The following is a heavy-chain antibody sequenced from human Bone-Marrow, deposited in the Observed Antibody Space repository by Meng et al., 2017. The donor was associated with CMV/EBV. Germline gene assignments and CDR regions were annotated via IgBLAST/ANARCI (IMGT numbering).Heavy chain of an antibody. V-gene: IGHV3-23*01. J-gene: IGHJ4*02. CDR3: AKASMTTVTLPFDY. CDR2: ISGSGGST. Sequence: GESPKISCAASGFTFSSYAMSWVRQAPGKGLEWVSAISGSGGSTYYADSVKGRFTISRDNSKNTLYLQMNSLRAEDTAVYYCAKASMTTVTLPFDYWGQGTLVTVYS. D-gene: IGHD4-17*01. CDR1: GFTFSSYA.